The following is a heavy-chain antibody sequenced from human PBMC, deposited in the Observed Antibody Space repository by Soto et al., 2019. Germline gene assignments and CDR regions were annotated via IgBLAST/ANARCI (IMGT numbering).Heavy chain of an antibody. J-gene: IGHJ6*02. Sequence: ASVKVSCKASGGTFSSYAISWVRQAPEQGLEWMGGIIPIFGTANYAQKFQGRVTITADESTSTAYMELSSLRSEDTAVYYCARDGGHSSSCHYGMDVWGQGTTITVS. D-gene: IGHD6-6*01. V-gene: IGHV1-69*13. CDR3: ARDGGHSSSCHYGMDV. CDR1: GGTFSSYA. CDR2: IIPIFGTA.